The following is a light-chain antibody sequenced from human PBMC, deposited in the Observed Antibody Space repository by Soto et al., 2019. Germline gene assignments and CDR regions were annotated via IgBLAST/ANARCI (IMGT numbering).Light chain of an antibody. J-gene: IGKJ4*01. Sequence: LTQSPATLSLSPGEISTRSCRSSQSVSSSYLAWYQQKPGLAPRLLIYDASNRATGIPARFSGSGSGTDFTLTISSLEPEDFAVYYCQQRSNWPPGLTFGGGTKVDIK. CDR3: QQRSNWPPGLT. CDR1: QSVSSSY. CDR2: DAS. V-gene: IGKV3D-20*02.